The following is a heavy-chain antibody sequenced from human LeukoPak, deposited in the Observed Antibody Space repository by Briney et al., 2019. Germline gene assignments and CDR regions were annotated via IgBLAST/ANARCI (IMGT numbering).Heavy chain of an antibody. V-gene: IGHV3-53*01. CDR2: IYSGGST. D-gene: IGHD2-2*01. CDR3: ARDRTLMP. CDR1: GFTVSSDH. Sequence: PAESLCLTCAASGFTVSSDHMSWVRQTPGQGLEWVSVIYSGGSTYYADSVEGRFTISRDNSKNSVYIQVNSLRAEDTDVYYCARDRTLMPWGQGTMVTVSS. J-gene: IGHJ3*01.